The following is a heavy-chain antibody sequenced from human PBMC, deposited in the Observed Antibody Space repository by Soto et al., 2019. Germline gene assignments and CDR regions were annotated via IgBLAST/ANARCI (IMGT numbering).Heavy chain of an antibody. V-gene: IGHV3-15*01. CDR3: VRAKYFSDSSGYTRCFDY. J-gene: IGHJ4*02. CDR1: GVTFSNVW. D-gene: IGHD3-22*01. CDR2: IKSKSDDETT. Sequence: GGSLRLSCTASGVTFSNVWVNWVRQAPGKGLEWVGRIKSKSDDETTDYAAPVKGRFNISRDESKNSVYLQMNSLKTEDTAVYYCVRAKYFSDSSGYTRCFDYWGQGTLVTVSS.